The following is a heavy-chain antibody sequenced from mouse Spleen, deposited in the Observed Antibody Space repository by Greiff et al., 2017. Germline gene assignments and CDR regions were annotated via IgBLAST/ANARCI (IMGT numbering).Heavy chain of an antibody. J-gene: IGHJ4*01. D-gene: IGHD2-5*01. CDR1: GYTFTSYW. CDR2: INPSSGYT. CDR3: ATKEEAYYSNYEENYYAMDY. Sequence: QVQLQQSGAELAKPGASVKLSCKASGYTFTSYWMHWVKQRPGQGLEWIGYINPSSGYTKYNQKFKDKATLTADKSSSTAYMQLSSLTYEDSAVYYCATKEEAYYSNYEENYYAMDYWGQGTSVTVSS. V-gene: IGHV1-7*01.